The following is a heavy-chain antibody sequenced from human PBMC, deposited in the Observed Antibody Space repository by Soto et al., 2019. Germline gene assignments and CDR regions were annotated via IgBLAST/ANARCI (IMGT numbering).Heavy chain of an antibody. D-gene: IGHD2-15*01. CDR1: GFTFSSYW. CDR2: IKQDGSEK. Sequence: PGGSLRLSCAASGFTFSSYWMSWVRQAPGKGLEWVANIKQDGSEKYYVDSVKGRFTISRDNAKNSLYLQMNSLRAEDTAVYYCARYCSGGSCYFDYWGQGTLVTVSS. J-gene: IGHJ4*02. V-gene: IGHV3-7*01. CDR3: ARYCSGGSCYFDY.